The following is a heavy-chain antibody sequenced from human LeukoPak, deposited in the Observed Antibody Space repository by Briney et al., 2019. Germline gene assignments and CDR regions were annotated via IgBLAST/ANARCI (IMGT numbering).Heavy chain of an antibody. J-gene: IGHJ6*02. CDR2: INSSSSST. D-gene: IGHD2-21*01. V-gene: IGHV3-11*03. CDR3: ARRLMSHYGMDV. Sequence: VGTLRLSCAASGFTFSDYYMSWIRQAPGKGLEWVSYINSSSSSTNYADSVQGRFHIFRDHAKNSLYLQMNSLRAEDTAVYYCARRLMSHYGMDVWGQGTTVTVSS. CDR1: GFTFSDYY.